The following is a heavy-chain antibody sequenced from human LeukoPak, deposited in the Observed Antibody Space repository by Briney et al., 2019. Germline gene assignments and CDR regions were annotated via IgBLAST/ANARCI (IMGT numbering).Heavy chain of an antibody. D-gene: IGHD3-9*01. Sequence: SETLSLTCAVYGGSFSGYYWSWIRQPPGKGLEWIGEINHSGSTNYNPSLKSRVTISVDTSKNQFSLKLSSVTAADTAVYYCARGRLRYFDWLRNYYMDVWGKGTTVTVSS. V-gene: IGHV4-34*01. CDR3: ARGRLRYFDWLRNYYMDV. CDR2: INHSGST. J-gene: IGHJ6*03. CDR1: GGSFSGYY.